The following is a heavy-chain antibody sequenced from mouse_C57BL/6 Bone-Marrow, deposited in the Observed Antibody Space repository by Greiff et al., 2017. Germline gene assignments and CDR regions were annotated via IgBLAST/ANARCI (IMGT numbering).Heavy chain of an antibody. J-gene: IGHJ1*03. CDR2: IHPNSGST. Sequence: VKLQQPGAELVKPGASVKLSCKASGYTFTSYWMHWVKQRPGQGLEWIGMIHPNSGSTNYNEKFKSKATLTVDKSSSTAYMQLSSLTSEDSAVYYCARSSGRSWYFDVWGTGTTVTVSS. CDR3: ARSSGRSWYFDV. V-gene: IGHV1-64*01. CDR1: GYTFTSYW. D-gene: IGHD4-1*01.